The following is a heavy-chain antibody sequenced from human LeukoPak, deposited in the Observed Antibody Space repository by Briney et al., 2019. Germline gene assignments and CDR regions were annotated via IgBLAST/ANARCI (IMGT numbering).Heavy chain of an antibody. CDR3: AREGTPGAGHQSDY. J-gene: IGHJ4*02. Sequence: ASVKVSCKASGGTFSSYGISWVRQAPGQGLEWMGGIIPIFGTANYAQKFQGRVTITADESTSTAYMELSSLRSEDTAVYYCAREGTPGAGHQSDYWGQGTLVTVSS. CDR1: GGTFSSYG. V-gene: IGHV1-69*01. D-gene: IGHD4-17*01. CDR2: IIPIFGTA.